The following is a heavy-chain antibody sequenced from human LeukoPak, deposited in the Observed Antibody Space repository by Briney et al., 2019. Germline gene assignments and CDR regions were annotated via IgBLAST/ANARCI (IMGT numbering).Heavy chain of an antibody. CDR3: ARVTDAAASH. CDR1: GFTFSGSW. Sequence: PGGSLRLSCAASGFTFSGSWMTWVRRAPGKGLEWVANITPDGGDKYYVDSVRGRFTISRDNAKNSLYLQMNSLRAEDTAVYYCARVTDAAASHWGQGTLVTVSS. V-gene: IGHV3-7*01. J-gene: IGHJ4*02. CDR2: ITPDGGDK. D-gene: IGHD2-2*01.